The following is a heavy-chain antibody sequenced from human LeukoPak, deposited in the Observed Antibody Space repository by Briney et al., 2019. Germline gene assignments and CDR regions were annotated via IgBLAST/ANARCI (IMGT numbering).Heavy chain of an antibody. J-gene: IGHJ4*02. CDR1: GFTVSSNY. D-gene: IGHD2-2*01. CDR3: ARLPTDCSSTSCSSDY. Sequence: PGGSLRLSCAASGFTVSSNYMSWVRQAPGKGLEWVSVIYSGGSTYYADSVKGRFTISRDNAKNTLYLQMNSLRAEDTAVYYCARLPTDCSSTSCSSDYWGQGTLVTVSS. V-gene: IGHV3-53*01. CDR2: IYSGGST.